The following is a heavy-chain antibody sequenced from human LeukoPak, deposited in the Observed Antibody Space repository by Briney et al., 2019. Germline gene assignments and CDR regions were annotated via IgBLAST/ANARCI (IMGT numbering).Heavy chain of an antibody. V-gene: IGHV3-23*01. CDR3: AKDMDVVPAALCYFQH. D-gene: IGHD2-2*01. Sequence: QSGGSLRLSCAASGFTFSSYSMNWVRQAPGKGLEWVSAISGSGGSTYYADSVKGRFTISRDNSKNTLYLQMNSLRAEDTAVYYCAKDMDVVPAALCYFQHWGQGTLVTVSS. J-gene: IGHJ1*01. CDR2: ISGSGGST. CDR1: GFTFSSYS.